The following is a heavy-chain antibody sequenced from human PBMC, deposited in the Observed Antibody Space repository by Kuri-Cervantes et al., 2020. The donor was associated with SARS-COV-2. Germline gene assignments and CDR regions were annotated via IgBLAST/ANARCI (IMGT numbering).Heavy chain of an antibody. Sequence: GESLKISCAASGFTFDDYGMSWVRQVPGKGLEWVSGINWNGGSTGYADSVKGRFTISRDNSKNTLYLQMNSLRAEDTAVYYCARFDDSSYWYFDLWGRGTLVTVSS. D-gene: IGHD2-15*01. CDR2: INWNGGST. CDR3: ARFDDSSYWYFDL. CDR1: GFTFDDYG. V-gene: IGHV3-20*04. J-gene: IGHJ2*01.